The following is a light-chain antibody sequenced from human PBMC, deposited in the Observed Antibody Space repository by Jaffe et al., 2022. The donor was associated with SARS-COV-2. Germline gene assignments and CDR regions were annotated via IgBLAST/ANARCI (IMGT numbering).Light chain of an antibody. Sequence: DIQMTQSPSTLSASVGDRVTITCRASQTISAWLAWYQQKPGKAPKLLIYAASTLESGVPSRFSGSGSGTEFTLTISSLQPDDFATYFCQQYSIYPWTFGQGTKVEVK. J-gene: IGKJ1*01. CDR2: AAS. V-gene: IGKV1-5*03. CDR1: QTISAW. CDR3: QQYSIYPWT.